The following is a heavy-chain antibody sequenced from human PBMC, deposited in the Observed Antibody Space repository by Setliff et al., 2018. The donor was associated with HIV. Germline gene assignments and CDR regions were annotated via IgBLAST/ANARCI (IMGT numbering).Heavy chain of an antibody. V-gene: IGHV4-31*09. CDR2: IYYSGST. CDR3: TRKKTGQFGAFNM. J-gene: IGHJ3*02. Sequence: PSETLSLTCTVSGASISSGGYYWSWIRQHPGKGLEWIGYIYYSGSTNYNPSLKSRVTISVDRSKNQFSLKLISVTAADTAVYYCTRKKTGQFGAFNMWGRGALVTVSS. D-gene: IGHD7-27*01. CDR1: GASISSGGYY.